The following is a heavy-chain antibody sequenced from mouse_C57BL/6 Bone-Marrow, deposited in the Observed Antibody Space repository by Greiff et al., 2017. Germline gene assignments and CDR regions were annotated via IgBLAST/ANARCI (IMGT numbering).Heavy chain of an antibody. V-gene: IGHV5-9*01. CDR1: GFTFSSYT. J-gene: IGHJ3*01. CDR3: AREDGYYVWFAY. CDR2: ISGGGGNT. Sequence: EVKLVESGGGLVKPGGSLKLSCAASGFTFSSYTMSWVRQTPEKRLEWVATISGGGGNTYYPDSVKGRFTISRDNAKNTLYLQLSSLRSEDTALYYGAREDGYYVWFAYWGQGTLVTVSA. D-gene: IGHD2-3*01.